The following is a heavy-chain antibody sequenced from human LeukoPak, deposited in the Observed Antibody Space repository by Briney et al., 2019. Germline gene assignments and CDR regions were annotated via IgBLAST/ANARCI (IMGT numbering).Heavy chain of an antibody. CDR3: ARDLYAYCGGDCYFGPFDY. CDR1: GFTFSGYS. D-gene: IGHD2-21*01. Sequence: GGSLRLSCAASGFTFSGYSMNWVRQAPGKGLEWVSYISSSSSTIYYADSVKGRFTISRDNAKNSLYLQMNSLRDEDTAVYYCARDLYAYCGGDCYFGPFDYWGQGTLVTVSS. J-gene: IGHJ4*02. V-gene: IGHV3-48*02. CDR2: ISSSSSTI.